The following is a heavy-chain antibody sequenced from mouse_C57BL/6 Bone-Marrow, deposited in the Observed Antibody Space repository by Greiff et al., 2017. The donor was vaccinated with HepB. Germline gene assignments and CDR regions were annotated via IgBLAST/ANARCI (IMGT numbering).Heavy chain of an antibody. D-gene: IGHD1-1*01. CDR1: GFTFSSYG. V-gene: IGHV5-6*01. J-gene: IGHJ1*03. CDR2: ISSGGSYT. Sequence: EVMLVESGGDLVKPGGSLKLSCAASGFTFSSYGMSWVRQTPDKRLEWVATISSGGSYTYYPDSVKGRFTISRDNAKNTLYLQMSSLKSEDTAMYYCAREVLRGDFDVWGTGTTVTVSS. CDR3: AREVLRGDFDV.